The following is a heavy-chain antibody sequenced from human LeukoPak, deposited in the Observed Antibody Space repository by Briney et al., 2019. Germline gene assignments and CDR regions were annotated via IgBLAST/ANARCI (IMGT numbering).Heavy chain of an antibody. V-gene: IGHV3-49*04. CDR2: IRSKAYGGTA. CDR3: TKSGTAIVGTTAAYYFDH. D-gene: IGHD1-26*01. J-gene: IGHJ4*02. Sequence: GGSLRLSCAASGFTFSNYAMNWVRQAPGKGLEWVGFIRSKAYGGTAEYAASVKGRFTISRDDSKSIAYLQMNSLKTEDTAVYYCTKSGTAIVGTTAAYYFDHWGQGTLVTVSS. CDR1: GFTFSNYA.